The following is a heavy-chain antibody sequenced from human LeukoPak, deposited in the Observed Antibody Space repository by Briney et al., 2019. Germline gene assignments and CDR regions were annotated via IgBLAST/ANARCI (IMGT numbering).Heavy chain of an antibody. Sequence: PGGSLRLSCTVSGFSLSSYALSWVRRAPGKGLEWVSATSSSDAGKYYADSVRGRFTISRDNSRNTMYLQMNSLRVEDAAVYYCQVVTALKTEWGQGTLVTVSS. CDR2: TSSSDAGK. CDR3: QVVTALKTE. J-gene: IGHJ4*02. D-gene: IGHD2-21*02. CDR1: GFSLSSYA. V-gene: IGHV3-23*01.